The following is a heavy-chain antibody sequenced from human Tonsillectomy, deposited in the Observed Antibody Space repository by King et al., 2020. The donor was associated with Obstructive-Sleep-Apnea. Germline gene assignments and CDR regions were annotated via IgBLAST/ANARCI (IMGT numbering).Heavy chain of an antibody. J-gene: IGHJ4*02. D-gene: IGHD4-11*01. Sequence: VQLVESGGGLVQPGGSLRLSCAASGVTFSSYAMSWVRQAPGKGLEWVSAIIGSGGSTYDADSLKGRFTISGDNSKNTLYLQMNTLRAEDTAVYYCAKVYSNYPEAPIDYWGQGTLVTVSS. CDR1: GVTFSSYA. CDR2: IIGSGGST. CDR3: AKVYSNYPEAPIDY. V-gene: IGHV3-23*04.